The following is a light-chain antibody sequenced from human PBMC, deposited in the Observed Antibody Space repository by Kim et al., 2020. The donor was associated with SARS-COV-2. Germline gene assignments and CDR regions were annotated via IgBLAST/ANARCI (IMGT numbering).Light chain of an antibody. J-gene: IGKJ1*01. CDR3: QHSHSSPQT. CDR1: HNINTY. Sequence: DIQMTQSPSSLSASVGDRVTTTCRASHNINTYLNWYQQKPGKAPKLLIYGTSNLQSGVPPRFSGSGSGTDFTLTISSLQFEDFAIYYCQHSHSSPQTFGQGTKVDIK. V-gene: IGKV1-39*01. CDR2: GTS.